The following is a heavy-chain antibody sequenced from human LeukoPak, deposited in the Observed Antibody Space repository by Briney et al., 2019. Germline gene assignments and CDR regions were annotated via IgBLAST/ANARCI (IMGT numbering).Heavy chain of an antibody. CDR2: ISYDGSNK. V-gene: IGHV3-30-3*01. Sequence: QPGGSLRLSCAASGFTFSSYAMHWVRQAPGKGLEWVAVISYDGSNKYYADSVKGRFTISRDNSKNTLYLQMNSLRAEDTAVDYCARDAYSYINYYYYYGMDVWGQGTTVTVSS. CDR3: ARDAYSYINYYYYYGMDV. CDR1: GFTFSSYA. J-gene: IGHJ6*02. D-gene: IGHD5-18*01.